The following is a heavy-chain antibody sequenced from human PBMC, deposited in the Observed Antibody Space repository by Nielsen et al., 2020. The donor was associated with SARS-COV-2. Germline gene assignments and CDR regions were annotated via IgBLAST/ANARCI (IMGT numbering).Heavy chain of an antibody. J-gene: IGHJ3*02. Sequence: GSLRLSCAVYGGSFSNYYWSWIRQPPGKGLKWIGEINHSGSTNYNPSLKSRVTISVDTSKNQFSLKLSSVTAADTAVYYCASRLRYFDWLAPDDAFDIWGQGTMVTVSS. D-gene: IGHD3-9*01. V-gene: IGHV4-34*01. CDR1: GGSFSNYY. CDR2: INHSGST. CDR3: ASRLRYFDWLAPDDAFDI.